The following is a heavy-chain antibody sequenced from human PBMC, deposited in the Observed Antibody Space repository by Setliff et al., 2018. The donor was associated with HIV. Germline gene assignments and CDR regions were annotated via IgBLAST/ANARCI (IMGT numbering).Heavy chain of an antibody. V-gene: IGHV3-23*01. CDR2: ISGSGGSP. CDR3: AKDVARRLAAIGRRGFFDS. CDR1: GFIFSSYE. D-gene: IGHD6-13*01. Sequence: GGSLRLSCAASGFIFSSYEMNWFRQAPGKGLEWVSSISGSGGSPYYADSVKGRFTISRDNSRNTLYLQMHSLTPEDTAVYYCAKDVARRLAAIGRRGFFDSWGQGTLVTVSS. J-gene: IGHJ4*02.